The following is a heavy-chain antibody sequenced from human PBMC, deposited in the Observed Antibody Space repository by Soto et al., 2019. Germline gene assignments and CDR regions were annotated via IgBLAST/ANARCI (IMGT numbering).Heavy chain of an antibody. CDR3: AEGFVESSWFAP. Sequence: QVQLVHSGAEVKKPGASVKVSCKASGYTFTSYDINWVRQATGQGLEWMGWMNPKSGNTGYAQKFQGGVNMPSNTSLSTAYMELSSLRSEDTAVYYCAEGFVESSWFAPWGQVTLVTVSS. CDR2: MNPKSGNT. J-gene: IGHJ5*02. CDR1: GYTFTSYD. V-gene: IGHV1-8*01.